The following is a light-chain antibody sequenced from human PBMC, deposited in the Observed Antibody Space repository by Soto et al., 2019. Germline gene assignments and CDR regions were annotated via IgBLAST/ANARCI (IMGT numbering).Light chain of an antibody. J-gene: IGKJ1*01. CDR2: AAS. CDR3: QQSYSTPRWT. Sequence: DIQITQSPSSVSASVWERFTITCRASQSISSYLNWYQQKPGKAPKLLIYAASSLQSGVPSRFSGSGSGTDFTLTIRSLQPEDFATYYCQQSYSTPRWTFGQGTKVDIK. CDR1: QSISSY. V-gene: IGKV1-39*01.